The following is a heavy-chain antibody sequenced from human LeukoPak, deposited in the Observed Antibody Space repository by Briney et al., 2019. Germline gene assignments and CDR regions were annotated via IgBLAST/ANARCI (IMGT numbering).Heavy chain of an antibody. CDR2: INSNGGST. CDR1: GFTFSTFA. CDR3: ARDASPNGWNWYFDL. Sequence: GGSLRLSCAASGFTFSTFAMHWVRQAPGKGLEYVSAINSNGGSTYYASSVKGRFTISRDNSKNTLYLQMDSLRPEDMAVYYCARDASPNGWNWYFDLWGRRTLVTVSS. D-gene: IGHD6-19*01. V-gene: IGHV3-64*01. J-gene: IGHJ2*01.